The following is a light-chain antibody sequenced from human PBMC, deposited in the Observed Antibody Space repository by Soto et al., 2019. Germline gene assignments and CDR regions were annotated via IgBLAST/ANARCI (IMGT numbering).Light chain of an antibody. Sequence: IVLTQSPATLSLSPGERATLSCTASQHVTTTYIAWYQQKFGQAPRLLIYGASTSATGTPDSFTGGGFESDFTLTISRVEPVDFAVYYCQQYDSSCTFGGGTKVEMK. V-gene: IGKV3-20*01. CDR3: QQYDSSCT. CDR2: GAS. J-gene: IGKJ4*01. CDR1: QHVTTTY.